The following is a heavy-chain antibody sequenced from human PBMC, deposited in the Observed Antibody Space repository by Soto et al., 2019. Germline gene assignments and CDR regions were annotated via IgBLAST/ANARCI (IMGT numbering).Heavy chain of an antibody. CDR2: INHSGST. CDR3: ARVGSRIVGATGNGMDV. J-gene: IGHJ6*02. Sequence: SETLSLTCAVYGGSFSGYYWSWIRQPPGKGLEWIGEINHSGSTNYNPSLKSRVTISVDTSKNQFSLKLSSVTAADTAVYYCARVGSRIVGATGNGMDVWGQGTTVTVSS. V-gene: IGHV4-34*01. D-gene: IGHD1-26*01. CDR1: GGSFSGYY.